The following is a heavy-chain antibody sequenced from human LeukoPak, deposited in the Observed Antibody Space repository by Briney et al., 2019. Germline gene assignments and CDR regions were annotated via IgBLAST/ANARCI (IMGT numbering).Heavy chain of an antibody. D-gene: IGHD3-16*01. J-gene: IGHJ5*02. CDR2: FDPEDGET. CDR3: ATWGGWGSEINQNWFDP. Sequence: GASVKVSCKVSGYTLTELSMHWVRQAPGKGLEWMGGFDPEDGETIYAQKFQGRVTMTEDTSTDTAYMELSSLRSEDTAMYYCATWGGWGSEINQNWFDPWGQGTLVTVSS. V-gene: IGHV1-24*01. CDR1: GYTLTELS.